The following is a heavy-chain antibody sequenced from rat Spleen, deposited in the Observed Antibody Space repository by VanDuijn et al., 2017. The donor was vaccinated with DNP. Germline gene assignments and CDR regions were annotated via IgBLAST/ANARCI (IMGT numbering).Heavy chain of an antibody. CDR3: ARQGRRVFDY. Sequence: EVQLVGSGGGSVQPGRSLKLSCVASGFTFNNYWMTWIRQVPGKGLDWVASISSSGGNTYYPDSVKGRFTISRDNAESTLYLQMNSLRSEDMATYFCARQGRRVFDYWGQGVMVTVSS. CDR2: ISSSGGNT. J-gene: IGHJ2*01. D-gene: IGHD1-11*01. V-gene: IGHV5-31*01. CDR1: GFTFNNYW.